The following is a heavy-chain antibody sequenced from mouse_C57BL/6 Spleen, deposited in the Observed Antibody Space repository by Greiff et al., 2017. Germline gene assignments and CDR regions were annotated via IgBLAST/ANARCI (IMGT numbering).Heavy chain of an antibody. CDR3: ARKGYPYWYFDV. J-gene: IGHJ1*03. Sequence: QVHVKQPGAELVKPGASVKLSCKASGYTFTSYWMHWVKQRPGRGLEWIGRIDPNSGGTKYNAKFKSKATLTVDKPSSTAYMQLSSLTSEDSAVYYCARKGYPYWYFDVWGTGTTVTVSS. CDR1: GYTFTSYW. D-gene: IGHD2-14*01. CDR2: IDPNSGGT. V-gene: IGHV1-72*01.